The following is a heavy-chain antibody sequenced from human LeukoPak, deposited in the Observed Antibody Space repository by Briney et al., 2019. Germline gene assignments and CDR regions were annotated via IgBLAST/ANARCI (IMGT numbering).Heavy chain of an antibody. CDR2: ISSSGSTI. CDR3: AKGKELLWFGELSDY. D-gene: IGHD3-10*01. V-gene: IGHV3-11*01. J-gene: IGHJ4*02. CDR1: GFTFSDYY. Sequence: GGSLRLSCAASGFTFSDYYMSWIRQAPGKGLEWVSYISSSGSTIYYAVSVKGRFTISRDNSKNTLYLQMNSLRAEDTAVYYCAKGKELLWFGELSDYWGQGTLVTVSS.